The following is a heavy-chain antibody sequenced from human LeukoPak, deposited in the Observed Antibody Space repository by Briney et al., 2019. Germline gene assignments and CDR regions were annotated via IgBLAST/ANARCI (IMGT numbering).Heavy chain of an antibody. CDR3: ARARRQYCSSTSCPGSLLRYFDWPDAFDI. Sequence: PGGSLRLSCAASGFTFTSYWMHWVRQAPGKGLVWVSRIDSGGSGISYADSVKGRFTISRDNSKNTLYLQMNSLRAEDTAVYYCARARRQYCSSTSCPGSLLRYFDWPDAFDIWGQGTMVTVSS. CDR1: GFTFTSYW. D-gene: IGHD2-2*01. CDR2: IDSGGSGI. J-gene: IGHJ3*02. V-gene: IGHV3-74*01.